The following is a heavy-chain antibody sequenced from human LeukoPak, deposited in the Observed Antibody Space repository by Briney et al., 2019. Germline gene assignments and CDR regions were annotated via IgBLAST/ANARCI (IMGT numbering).Heavy chain of an antibody. V-gene: IGHV3-74*01. CDR3: ARPYSSGWYGDFDY. D-gene: IGHD6-19*01. CDR1: GFTFASYW. Sequence: PGGSLRLSCAASGFTFASYWMHWVRQTPGKGLVWVSRINSGGSGTSYADSVEGRFTISRDNAKNTLYLQMNSLRAEDTAVYSCARPYSSGWYGDFDYWGQGTLVAVSS. J-gene: IGHJ4*02. CDR2: INSGGSGT.